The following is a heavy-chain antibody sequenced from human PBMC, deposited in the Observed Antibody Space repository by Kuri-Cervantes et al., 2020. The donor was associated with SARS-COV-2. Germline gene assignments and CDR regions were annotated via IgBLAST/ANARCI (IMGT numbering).Heavy chain of an antibody. J-gene: IGHJ4*02. CDR1: GFTFSSYA. V-gene: IGHV3-23*01. D-gene: IGHD6-13*01. CDR3: AKREQYSGSWGDVDY. Sequence: GGSLRLSCAASGFTFSSYAMSWVRQAPGKGLEWVSAISGSGGSTYYADSVKGRFTISRDNSKNTLYLQMNSLRAEDTAVYYCAKREQYSGSWGDVDYWGQGTLVTVSS. CDR2: ISGSGGST.